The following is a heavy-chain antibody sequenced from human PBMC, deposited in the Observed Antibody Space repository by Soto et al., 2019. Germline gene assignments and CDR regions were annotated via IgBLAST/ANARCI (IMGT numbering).Heavy chain of an antibody. CDR1: GGSFSGYY. CDR2: INHSGST. Sequence: QVQLQQWGAGLLKPSETLSLTCAVYGGSFSGYYWSWIRQPPGKGLEWIGEINHSGSTNYNPSLKSRVTISVDTSKNQFSLKLSSVTAADTAVYYCARGRRGYCSGGSCYRGTNSWFDPWGQGTLVTVSS. V-gene: IGHV4-34*01. CDR3: ARGRRGYCSGGSCYRGTNSWFDP. J-gene: IGHJ5*02. D-gene: IGHD2-15*01.